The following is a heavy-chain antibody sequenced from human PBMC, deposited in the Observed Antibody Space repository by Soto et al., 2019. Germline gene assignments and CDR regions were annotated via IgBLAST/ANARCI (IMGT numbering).Heavy chain of an antibody. Sequence: PGGALRLACASSGVSVTINYMGGVRQPPGKGLEGVTVVYSGGSTYYADSVKGRFTVSRDNSNNTLYLQMNSLRAVDTAVYYCARDFSGKNDAFGIWGQGTVVTVSS. D-gene: IGHD3-10*01. J-gene: IGHJ3*02. CDR1: GVSVTINY. V-gene: IGHV3-66*01. CDR2: VYSGGST. CDR3: ARDFSGKNDAFGI.